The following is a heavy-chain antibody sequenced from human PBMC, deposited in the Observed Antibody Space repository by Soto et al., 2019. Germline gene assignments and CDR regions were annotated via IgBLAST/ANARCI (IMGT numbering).Heavy chain of an antibody. Sequence: SETLSLTCTVSGGSISSSSYYWGWIRQPPGKGLEWIGSIYYSGSTYYNPSLKSRVTISVDTSKNQFSLKLSSVTAADTAVYYCASKYCSSTSCYLGSFDYWGQGTLVTVS. CDR1: GGSISSSSYY. CDR3: ASKYCSSTSCYLGSFDY. V-gene: IGHV4-39*01. D-gene: IGHD2-2*01. CDR2: IYYSGST. J-gene: IGHJ4*02.